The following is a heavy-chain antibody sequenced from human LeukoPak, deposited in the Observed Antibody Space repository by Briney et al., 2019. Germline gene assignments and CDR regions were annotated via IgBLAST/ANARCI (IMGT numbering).Heavy chain of an antibody. V-gene: IGHV4-39*07. CDR1: GGSISSSSYY. CDR3: ARDPIAVAGGY. J-gene: IGHJ4*02. D-gene: IGHD6-19*01. Sequence: PSETLSLTCTVSGGSISSSSYYWGWIRQPPGKGLEWIGSIYYSGSTYYNPSLKSRVTISVDTSKNQFSLKLSSVTAADTAVYYCARDPIAVAGGYWGQGTLVTVSS. CDR2: IYYSGST.